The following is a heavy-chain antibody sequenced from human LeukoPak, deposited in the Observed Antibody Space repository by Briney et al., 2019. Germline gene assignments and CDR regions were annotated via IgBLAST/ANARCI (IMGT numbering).Heavy chain of an antibody. D-gene: IGHD3-10*01. J-gene: IGHJ6*03. CDR2: ISGSGGST. CDR3: ARSPSPPRECDYYYYYMDV. Sequence: ASVKVSCKASGGTFSSYAMSWVRQAPGKGLEWVSAISGSGGSTYYADSVKGRFTISRDNSKNTLYLQMNSLRAEDTAVYYCARSPSPPRECDYYYYYMDVWGKGTTVTVSS. V-gene: IGHV3-23*01. CDR1: GGTFSSYA.